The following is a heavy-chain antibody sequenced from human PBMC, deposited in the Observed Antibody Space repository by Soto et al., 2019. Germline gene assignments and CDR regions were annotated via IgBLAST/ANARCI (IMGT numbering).Heavy chain of an antibody. J-gene: IGHJ6*03. CDR3: AKDRQQLPQPRRYYYYYMDV. Sequence: QVQLVESGGGVVQPGRSLRLSCAASGFTFSSYGMHWVHQAPGKGLEWVAVISYDGSNKYYADSVKGRFTISRDNSKNTLYLQMNSLRAEDTAVYYCAKDRQQLPQPRRYYYYYMDVWGKGTTVTVSS. D-gene: IGHD6-13*01. V-gene: IGHV3-30*18. CDR2: ISYDGSNK. CDR1: GFTFSSYG.